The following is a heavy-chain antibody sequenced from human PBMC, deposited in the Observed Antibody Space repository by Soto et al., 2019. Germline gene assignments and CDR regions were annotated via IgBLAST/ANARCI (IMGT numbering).Heavy chain of an antibody. CDR2: ISGSGGST. V-gene: IGHV3-23*01. D-gene: IGHD2-15*01. CDR1: GFTFSSYA. Sequence: GGSLRLSCAASGFTFSSYAMSWVRQAPGKGLEWVSAISGSGGSTYYADSVKGRFTISRDNSKNTLYLQMNSLRAEDTAVYYYAKEGRVGDYYYYYYMDVWGKGTTVTVSS. CDR3: AKEGRVGDYYYYYYMDV. J-gene: IGHJ6*03.